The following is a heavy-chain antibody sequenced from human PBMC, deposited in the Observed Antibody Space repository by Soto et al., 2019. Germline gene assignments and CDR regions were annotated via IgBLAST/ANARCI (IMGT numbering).Heavy chain of an antibody. CDR2: ISSSGSTI. CDR3: ERAGGEVYYDSRDFDY. CDR1: GFTFSSYE. Sequence: EVQLVESGGGLVQPGGSLRLSCAASGFTFSSYEMNWVRQAPGKGLEWDSYISSSGSTIYYADSVKGRFTISRDNAKNSLYLQMNSLRAEDTAVYYCERAGGEVYYDSRDFDYWGQGTMVTVSS. D-gene: IGHD3-22*01. J-gene: IGHJ4*02. V-gene: IGHV3-48*03.